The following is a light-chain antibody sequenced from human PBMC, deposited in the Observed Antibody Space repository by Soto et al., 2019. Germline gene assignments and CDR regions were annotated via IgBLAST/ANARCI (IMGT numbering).Light chain of an antibody. CDR1: QSVSSSS. CDR3: QQYGSSPRT. V-gene: IGKV3-20*01. Sequence: EIVLTQSPGTLSLSPGERATLSCRASQSVSSSSLAWYQQKRGQAPRLLIHGASNRATGISDRFTGSGSGTDFTLTITTLEPEDFAVYYCQQYGSSPRTFGLGTKVDIK. J-gene: IGKJ1*01. CDR2: GAS.